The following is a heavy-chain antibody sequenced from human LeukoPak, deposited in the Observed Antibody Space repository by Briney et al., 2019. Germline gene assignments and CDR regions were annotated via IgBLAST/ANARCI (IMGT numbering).Heavy chain of an antibody. CDR3: ARGNAVKDRSFDY. J-gene: IGHJ4*02. D-gene: IGHD4-23*01. V-gene: IGHV4-61*02. CDR1: GGSISSGSYY. Sequence: TLSLTCTVSGGSISSGSYYWSWIRQPAGKGLEWIGRIYTSGSTNYNPSLKSRVTISVDTSKNQFSLKLSSVTAADTAVYYCARGNAVKDRSFDYWGQGTLVTVSS. CDR2: IYTSGST.